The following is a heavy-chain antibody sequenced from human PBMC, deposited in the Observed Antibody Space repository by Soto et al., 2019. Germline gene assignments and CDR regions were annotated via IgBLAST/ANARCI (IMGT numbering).Heavy chain of an antibody. D-gene: IGHD6-13*01. J-gene: IGHJ4*02. CDR3: ARGNAAAGILYFDY. CDR2: INHSGST. CDR1: GGSFSGYY. V-gene: IGHV4-34*01. Sequence: QVQLQQWGAGLLKPSETLSLTCAVYGGSFSGYYWSWIRQPPGKGLEWIGEINHSGSTNYNPSLKSRVTLSVDTSKNQFSLKLSSVTAADTAVYYCARGNAAAGILYFDYWGQGTLVTVSS.